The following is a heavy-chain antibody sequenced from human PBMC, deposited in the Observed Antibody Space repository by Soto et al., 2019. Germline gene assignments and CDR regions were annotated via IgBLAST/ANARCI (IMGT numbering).Heavy chain of an antibody. CDR3: ARDRRSSYCSSTSCFYGMDV. J-gene: IGHJ6*02. CDR2: TYYSGST. D-gene: IGHD2-2*01. CDR1: GGSISSGGYY. V-gene: IGHV4-31*03. Sequence: QVQLQESGPGLVKPSQTLSLTCTVSGGSISSGGYYWSWIRQHPGKGLEWTGYTYYSGSTCYNPSLKSRVTISVDTSKNQFSLKLSFVTAADTAVYYCARDRRSSYCSSTSCFYGMDVWGQGTTVTVSS.